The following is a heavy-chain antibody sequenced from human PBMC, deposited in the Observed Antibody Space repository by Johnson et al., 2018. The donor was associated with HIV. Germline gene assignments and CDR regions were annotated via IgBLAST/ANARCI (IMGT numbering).Heavy chain of an antibody. V-gene: IGHV3-30*04. Sequence: QVQLVESGGGVVQPGRSLRLSCAASGFTFTTYAMHWVRQAPGKGLEWVAVISYDGSNKYYADSVKGRFTISRDNSKNTLYLQMNSLRAEDTAVYYCAKDLFTEREDDVFDFRGQGTMVTVSS. D-gene: IGHD1-26*01. CDR3: AKDLFTEREDDVFDF. J-gene: IGHJ3*01. CDR2: ISYDGSNK. CDR1: GFTFTTYA.